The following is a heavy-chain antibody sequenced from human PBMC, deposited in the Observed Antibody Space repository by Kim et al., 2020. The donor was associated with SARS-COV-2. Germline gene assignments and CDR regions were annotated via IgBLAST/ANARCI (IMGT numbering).Heavy chain of an antibody. Sequence: ASVKVSCKPSGFTLTDYYMHWVRQAPGQGLEWIGWINPDSAGTNYAPKFQGRVTVTRDTSINTAYMELTRLASDDTAVYYCAREAQHSNSFDYWGQGTLV. V-gene: IGHV1-2*02. CDR1: GFTLTDYY. CDR2: INPDSAGT. D-gene: IGHD3-22*01. CDR3: AREAQHSNSFDY. J-gene: IGHJ4*02.